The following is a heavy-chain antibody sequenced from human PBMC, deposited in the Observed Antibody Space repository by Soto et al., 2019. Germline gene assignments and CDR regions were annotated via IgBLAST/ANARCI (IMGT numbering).Heavy chain of an antibody. D-gene: IGHD6-13*01. CDR1: GGSISSGGYY. CDR3: ARVSSSSWYDGFVSGYYYYGMDV. V-gene: IGHV4-31*03. CDR2: IYYSGST. J-gene: IGHJ6*01. Sequence: TLSLTCTVSGGSISSGGYYWSWIRQHPGKGLEWIGYIYYSGSTYYNPSLKSRVTISVDTSKNQFSLKLSSVTAADTAVYYCARVSSSSWYDGFVSGYYYYGMDVWGQGTTVNVSS.